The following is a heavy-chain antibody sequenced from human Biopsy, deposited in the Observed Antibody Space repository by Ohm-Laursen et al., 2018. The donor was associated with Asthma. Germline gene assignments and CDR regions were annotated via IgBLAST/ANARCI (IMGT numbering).Heavy chain of an antibody. D-gene: IGHD1-1*01. J-gene: IGHJ3*02. V-gene: IGHV3-30*01. CDR3: VRDGTDDAFDI. CDR2: ISKDASTQ. Sequence: RSLRLSCAASGFSFSNFAIHWVRQAPGKGLEWVGVISKDASTQGYADSVKGRFTMARDNSKNTLDLRMNSLREEDTAVYYCVRDGTDDAFDIWGQGTVVSVSS. CDR1: GFSFSNFA.